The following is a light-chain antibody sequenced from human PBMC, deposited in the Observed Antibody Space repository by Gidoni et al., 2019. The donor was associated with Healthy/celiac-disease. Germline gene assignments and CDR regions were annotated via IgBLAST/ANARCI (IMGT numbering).Light chain of an antibody. CDR1: QGISHY. CDR3: QKYNSAPWT. J-gene: IGKJ1*01. CDR2: AAS. V-gene: IGKV1-27*01. Sequence: DIQMTQSPSSLSASVGDRVTITCRASQGISHYLAWSQQKPGKVPKLLIYAASTLQSGVPSRFSGSGSGTDFTLTISSLQPEDVATYYCQKYNSAPWTFGQGTKVEIK.